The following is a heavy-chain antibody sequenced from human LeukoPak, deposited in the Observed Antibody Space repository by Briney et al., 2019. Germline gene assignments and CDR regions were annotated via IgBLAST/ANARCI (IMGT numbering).Heavy chain of an antibody. CDR1: GGTFSSYA. D-gene: IGHD1-26*01. CDR2: IIPIFGIA. J-gene: IGHJ4*02. V-gene: IGHV1-69*04. CDR3: ARELSSGSYTRSYYFDY. Sequence: ASVKVSCRASGGTFSSYAISWVRQAPGQGLEWMGRIIPIFGIANYAQKFQGRVTITADKSTSTAYMELSSLRSEDTAVYYCARELSSGSYTRSYYFDYWGQGTLVTVSS.